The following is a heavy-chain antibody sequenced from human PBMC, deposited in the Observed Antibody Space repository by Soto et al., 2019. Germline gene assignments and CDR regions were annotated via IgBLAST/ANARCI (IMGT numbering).Heavy chain of an antibody. CDR1: GGTFGSYA. Sequence: QVQLVQSGAEVKKPGSSVKVSCKASGGTFGSYAISWVRQAPGQGLEWMGGIIPIPGTANYAQKFQGRVTIAADESTSTAYMELSSLRSEDTAVYYWARSQGSTTSLAIYYCYYYGMDVWGQGTTVTVSS. D-gene: IGHD2-2*01. CDR3: ARSQGSTTSLAIYYCYYYGMDV. CDR2: IIPIPGTA. J-gene: IGHJ6*02. V-gene: IGHV1-69*01.